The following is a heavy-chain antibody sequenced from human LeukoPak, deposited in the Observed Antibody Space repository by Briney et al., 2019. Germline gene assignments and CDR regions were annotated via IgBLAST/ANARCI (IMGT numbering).Heavy chain of an antibody. J-gene: IGHJ4*02. CDR1: GGSFSGYY. D-gene: IGHD6-25*01. Sequence: SETLSLTCAVYGGSFSGYYWSWIRQPLGKGLEWIGEINHSGSTNYNPSLKSRVTISVDTSKNQFSLKLSSVTAADTAVYYCAVGGRVADYWGQGTLVTVSS. CDR3: AVGGRVADY. V-gene: IGHV4-34*01. CDR2: INHSGST.